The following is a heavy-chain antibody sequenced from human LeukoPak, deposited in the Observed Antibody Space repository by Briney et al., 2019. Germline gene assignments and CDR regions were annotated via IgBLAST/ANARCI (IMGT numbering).Heavy chain of an antibody. CDR1: GYTFTSYG. D-gene: IGHD2-15*01. CDR3: ARGGYCSGGSCYSTNYYYMDV. Sequence: ASVKVSCKASGYTFTSYGMSWVRQAPGQGLEWMGIINPSGGSTSYAQKFQGRVTMTRDMSTSTVYMELSSLRSEDTAVYYCARGGYCSGGSCYSTNYYYMDVWGKGTTVTVSS. J-gene: IGHJ6*03. V-gene: IGHV1-46*01. CDR2: INPSGGST.